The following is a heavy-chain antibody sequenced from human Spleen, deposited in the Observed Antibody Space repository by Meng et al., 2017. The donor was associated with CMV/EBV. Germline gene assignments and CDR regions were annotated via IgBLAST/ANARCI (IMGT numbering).Heavy chain of an antibody. D-gene: IGHD6-19*01. CDR3: AREGGWSKRGWFDP. CDR1: GFTFSSYE. Sequence: GESLKISCAASGFTFSSYEMNWVRQAPGKGLEWVSYISSSGSTIYYADSVKGRFTISRDNAKNSLYLQMNSLRAEDTAVYYCAREGGWSKRGWFDPWGQGTLVTVSS. J-gene: IGHJ5*02. V-gene: IGHV3-48*03. CDR2: ISSSGSTI.